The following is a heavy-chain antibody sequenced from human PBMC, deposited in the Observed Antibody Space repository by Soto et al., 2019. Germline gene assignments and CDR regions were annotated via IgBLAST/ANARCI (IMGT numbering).Heavy chain of an antibody. CDR2: INPNSGGT. D-gene: IGHD3-10*01. CDR1: GYTFTGHY. V-gene: IGHV1-2*04. Sequence: ASVKVSCKASGYTFTGHYMHWVRQAPGQGLEWMGWINPNSGGTNYAQKFQGWVTMTRDTSISTAYMELSRLRSDDTAVYYCARSQVLWFGESNYGMDVWGQGTTVTVAS. CDR3: ARSQVLWFGESNYGMDV. J-gene: IGHJ6*02.